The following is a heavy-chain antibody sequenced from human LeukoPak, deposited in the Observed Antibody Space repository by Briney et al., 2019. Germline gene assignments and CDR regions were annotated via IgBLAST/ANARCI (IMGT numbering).Heavy chain of an antibody. CDR1: GYTFTSYY. J-gene: IGHJ5*02. D-gene: IGHD6-13*01. CDR3: ARVKAAAGTFDP. V-gene: IGHV1-46*01. Sequence: ASVKVSCKASGYTFTSYYMHWVRQAPGQGLEWMGIINPSGGSTSYAQKFQGRVNMTRDTSTSTVYMELRSLRSEDTAVYYCARVKAAAGTFDPWGQGTLVTVSS. CDR2: INPSGGST.